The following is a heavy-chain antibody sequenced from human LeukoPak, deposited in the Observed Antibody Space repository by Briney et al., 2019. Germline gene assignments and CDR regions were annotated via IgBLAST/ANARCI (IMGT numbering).Heavy chain of an antibody. D-gene: IGHD4-11*01. CDR3: ATTRAHQFDY. CDR1: GLSISSSDYY. Sequence: PSETLSLTCTVSGLSISSSDYYWAWIRQHPGKGLEWLGFIYHSGSTYYNPALKSRFTISVDTSKNQFSLKLNSVTAADTAVYYCATTRAHQFDYWGQGTLVTVSS. CDR2: IYHSGST. V-gene: IGHV4-31*03. J-gene: IGHJ4*02.